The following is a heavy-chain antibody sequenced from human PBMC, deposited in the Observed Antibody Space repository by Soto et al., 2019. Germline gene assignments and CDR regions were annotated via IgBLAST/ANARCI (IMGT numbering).Heavy chain of an antibody. CDR1: GASFSGYY. V-gene: IGHV4-34*01. Sequence: SETLSLTCTVSGASFSGYYWSWIRQPPGKGLEWIGEINHSGSTNYNPSLKSRVTISVDTSKNQFSLKLSSVTAADTAVYYCARGLGIGGYGMDVWGQGTTVTVSS. D-gene: IGHD3-16*01. J-gene: IGHJ6*02. CDR2: INHSGST. CDR3: ARGLGIGGYGMDV.